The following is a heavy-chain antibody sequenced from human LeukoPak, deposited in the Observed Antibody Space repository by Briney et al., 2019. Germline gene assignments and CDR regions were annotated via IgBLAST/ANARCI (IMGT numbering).Heavy chain of an antibody. CDR1: GYSFTSFW. J-gene: IGHJ4*02. CDR2: IYPGDSHT. V-gene: IGHV5-51*01. CDR3: ATRGYDSSGYYSVPFDY. Sequence: GESLKISCKGSGYSFTSFWVGWVRQMPGKGLEWMGIIYPGDSHTKYSPSFQGQVTISADKSISTAYLQWSSLKPSDTAMYYCATRGYDSSGYYSVPFDYWGQGTLVTVSS. D-gene: IGHD3-22*01.